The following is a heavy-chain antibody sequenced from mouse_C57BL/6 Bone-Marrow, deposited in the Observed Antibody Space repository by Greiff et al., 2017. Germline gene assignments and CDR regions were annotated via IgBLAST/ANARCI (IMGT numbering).Heavy chain of an antibody. Sequence: QVQLQQPGAELVKPGASVKLSCKASGYTFTSYWMQWVKQRPGQGLEWIGEIDPSDSYTNYNQKFKGKATLPVDTSSSPAYMQLSSLTSEDSAVYYCARDGNYDCYYFDYWGQGTTLTVSS. V-gene: IGHV1-50*01. J-gene: IGHJ2*01. CDR2: IDPSDSYT. CDR1: GYTFTSYW. D-gene: IGHD2-1*01. CDR3: ARDGNYDCYYFDY.